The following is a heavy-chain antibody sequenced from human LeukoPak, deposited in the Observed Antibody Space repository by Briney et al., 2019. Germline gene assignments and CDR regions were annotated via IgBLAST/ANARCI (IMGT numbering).Heavy chain of an antibody. J-gene: IGHJ5*02. CDR1: GYTFTGYC. Sequence: VASVKVSCKASGYTFTGYCMHWVRQAPGQGLEWMGWINPNSGGTNYAQKFQGRVTMTRDTSISTAYMELSRLRSDDTAVYYCARDNSAPPVLMFDPWGQGTLVTVSS. CDR3: ARDNSAPPVLMFDP. V-gene: IGHV1-2*02. CDR2: INPNSGGT. D-gene: IGHD2/OR15-2a*01.